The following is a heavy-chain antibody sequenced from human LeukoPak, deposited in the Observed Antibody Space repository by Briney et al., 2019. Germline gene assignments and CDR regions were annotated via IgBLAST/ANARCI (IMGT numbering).Heavy chain of an antibody. J-gene: IGHJ4*02. V-gene: IGHV3-48*03. CDR2: ISSSGSTI. CDR3: ARDLPRGGSYYFDY. CDR1: GFTFSSYE. D-gene: IGHD3-16*01. Sequence: GGSLRLSCAASGFTFSSYEMNWVCQAPGKGLEWVSYISSSGSTIYYADSVKGRFTISRDNAKNSLYLQMNSLRAEDTAVYYCARDLPRGGSYYFDYWGQGTLVTVSS.